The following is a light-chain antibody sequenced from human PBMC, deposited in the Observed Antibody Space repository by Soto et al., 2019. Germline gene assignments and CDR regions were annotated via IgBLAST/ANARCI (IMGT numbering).Light chain of an antibody. Sequence: QSVLTQPASVSGSPRQSITISCTGTSSDIGAYNFVSWYQQHPGKAPKLMLYDVNIRPSGVSNRFSGSKSGNTASLTISGLQAEDEADYYCTSWTTSTTMIFGGGTKVPVL. V-gene: IGLV2-14*03. CDR3: TSWTTSTTMI. CDR1: SSDIGAYNF. J-gene: IGLJ2*01. CDR2: DVN.